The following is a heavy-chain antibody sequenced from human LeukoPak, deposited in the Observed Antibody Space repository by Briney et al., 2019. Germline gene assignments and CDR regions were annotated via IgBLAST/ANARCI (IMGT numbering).Heavy chain of an antibody. J-gene: IGHJ4*02. Sequence: SETLSLTCTVSGGSISSGDYYWRWIRQPPGKGLEWIGYIYYSGSTYYNPSLKSRVTISVDTSKNQFSLKLSSVTAADTAMYYCARVVPAATLDYWGQGTLVTVSS. D-gene: IGHD2-2*01. CDR1: GGSISSGDYY. V-gene: IGHV4-30-4*08. CDR2: IYYSGST. CDR3: ARVVPAATLDY.